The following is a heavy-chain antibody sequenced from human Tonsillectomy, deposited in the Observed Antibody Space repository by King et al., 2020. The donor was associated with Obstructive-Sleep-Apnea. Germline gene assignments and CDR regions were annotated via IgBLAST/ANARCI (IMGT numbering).Heavy chain of an antibody. J-gene: IGHJ4*02. CDR1: GFTFSDYF. CDR3: ASLRKRYNVYDDPGDY. Sequence: QGQLVESGGGLVKPGGSLRLSCAASGFTFSDYFMSWIRQAPGKGLEWVSYISGSSSFTNYADSVKGRFTISRDNAKNSLYLQMNSLRAEDTAVYYCASLRKRYNVYDDPGDYWGQGTLVTVSS. V-gene: IGHV3-11*06. D-gene: IGHD5/OR15-5a*01. CDR2: ISGSSSFT.